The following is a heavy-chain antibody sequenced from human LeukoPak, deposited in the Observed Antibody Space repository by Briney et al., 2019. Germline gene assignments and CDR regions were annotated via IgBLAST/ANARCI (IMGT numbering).Heavy chain of an antibody. Sequence: GGSLRLSCAASGFTFSSYGMHWVRQAPGKGLEWVAVIWYDGSNKYYADTVKGRFTISRDNSKNTLYLQMNSLRAEDTAVYYCARGSGSYWDYHYFDYWGQGTLVTVSS. CDR2: IWYDGSNK. J-gene: IGHJ4*02. D-gene: IGHD1-26*01. CDR3: ARGSGSYWDYHYFDY. V-gene: IGHV3-33*01. CDR1: GFTFSSYG.